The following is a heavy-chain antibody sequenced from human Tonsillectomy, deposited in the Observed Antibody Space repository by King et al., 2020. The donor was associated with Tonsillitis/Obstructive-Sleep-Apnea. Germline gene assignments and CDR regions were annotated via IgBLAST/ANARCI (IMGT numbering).Heavy chain of an antibody. V-gene: IGHV3-48*03. Sequence: VQLVESGGGLVQPGGSLRLSCAASGFTLSSYEMNWVRQAPGKGLEWVSYISTSGSTIYYADSVKGRFTISRDNAKNSLYLQMNSLRPEDTAVYYCARTDPWIQLWLDYWGQGTLVTVSS. CDR1: GFTLSSYE. D-gene: IGHD5-18*01. CDR3: ARTDPWIQLWLDY. CDR2: ISTSGSTI. J-gene: IGHJ4*02.